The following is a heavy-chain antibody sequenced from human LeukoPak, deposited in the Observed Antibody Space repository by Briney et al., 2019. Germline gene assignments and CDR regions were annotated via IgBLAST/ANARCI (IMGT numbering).Heavy chain of an antibody. V-gene: IGHV4-61*02. Sequence: SETLSLTCAVSGYSISSGYYWGWIRQPAGKGLEWIGRIYTSGSTNYNPSLKSRVTISVDTSKNQFSLKPSSVTAADTAVYYCARVTTGGYYNCWGQGTLVTVSS. D-gene: IGHD3-22*01. CDR1: GYSISSGYY. CDR2: IYTSGST. J-gene: IGHJ4*02. CDR3: ARVTTGGYYNC.